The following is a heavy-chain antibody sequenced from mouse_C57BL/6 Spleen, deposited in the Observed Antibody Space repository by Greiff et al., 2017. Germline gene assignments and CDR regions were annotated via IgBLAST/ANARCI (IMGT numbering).Heavy chain of an antibody. CDR2: IYPRDGST. J-gene: IGHJ3*01. CDR3: ARGCLLVLFAY. CDR1: GYTFTDHT. V-gene: IGHV1-78*01. Sequence: QVQLQQSDAELVKPGASVKISCKVSGYTFTDHTIHWMQQRPEQGLEWIGYIYPRDGSTKYNEKFTGKATMTEDKSSIIAYMQINILTSEDSAVYFCARGCLLVLFAYWGQGTLVTVSA. D-gene: IGHD1-1*01.